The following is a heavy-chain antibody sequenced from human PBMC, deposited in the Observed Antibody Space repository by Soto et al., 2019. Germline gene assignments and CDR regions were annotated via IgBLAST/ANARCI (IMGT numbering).Heavy chain of an antibody. J-gene: IGHJ4*02. CDR2: IYYSGST. V-gene: IGHV4-59*11. CDR1: YGYSISHY. D-gene: IGHD7-27*01. Sequence: ASELNSDPSTVAYGYSISHYWSRIRQPPGKGLEWIGYIYYSGSTSYNPSLKSRVTMSVDTSKNQFSLKLSSVTAAVTAVYYCARVRKEAALWGFAFWGKGTLVT. CDR3: ARVRKEAALWGFAF.